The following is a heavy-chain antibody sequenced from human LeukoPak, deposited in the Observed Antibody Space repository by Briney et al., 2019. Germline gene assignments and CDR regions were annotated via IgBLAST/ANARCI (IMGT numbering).Heavy chain of an antibody. Sequence: GGSLRLSCSASGFTFSNYGMSWVRQAPGKGLEWVSGIHGRSGSTYYADSVKGRSTISRDNSKNTLYLQMNSLRAEDTAVYYCARGYDFWSGYSFDYWGQGTLVTVSS. V-gene: IGHV3-23*01. J-gene: IGHJ4*02. D-gene: IGHD3-3*01. CDR1: GFTFSNYG. CDR2: IHGRSGST. CDR3: ARGYDFWSGYSFDY.